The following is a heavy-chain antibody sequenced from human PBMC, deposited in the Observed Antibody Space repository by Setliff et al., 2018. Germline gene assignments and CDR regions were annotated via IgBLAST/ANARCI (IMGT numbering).Heavy chain of an antibody. D-gene: IGHD1-26*01. CDR3: AREGGGSYLNWYFDL. Sequence: TLSLTCTVSGGSISSGGYYWSWIRQHPGKGLEWIGYTYYSGSTYYNPSLKSRVTISVDTSKNQFSLKLSSVTAADTAVYYCAREGGGSYLNWYFDLWGRGTLVTVSS. V-gene: IGHV4-31*03. J-gene: IGHJ2*01. CDR2: TYYSGST. CDR1: GGSISSGGYY.